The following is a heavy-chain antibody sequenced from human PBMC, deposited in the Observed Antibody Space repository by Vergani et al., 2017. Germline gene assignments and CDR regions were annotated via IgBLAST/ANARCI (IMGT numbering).Heavy chain of an antibody. V-gene: IGHV3-33*01. Sequence: QVQLVESGGGVVQPGRSLRLSCAASGFTFNNYGMHWVRQAPGKGLEWVAVTWYDGNNKQYADSVKGRFTISRDNSKSTMYLQMNSLRDEDTGVYYCSRAWRLLYNRFDPGGKGTLVTVSS. CDR3: SRAWRLLYNRFDP. D-gene: IGHD1-14*01. CDR2: TWYDGNNK. J-gene: IGHJ5*01. CDR1: GFTFNNYG.